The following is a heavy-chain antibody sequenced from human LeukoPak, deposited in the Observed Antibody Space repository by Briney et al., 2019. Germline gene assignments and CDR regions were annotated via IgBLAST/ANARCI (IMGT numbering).Heavy chain of an antibody. CDR2: TYYRSKWNT. Sequence: SQTLSLTCAISGDSVSTNRATWTWLRQSPSRGLEWLGRTYYRSKWNTDYAVSIRSRITINPDTSKNQFSLQLSSVTPEDTAVYYCARLVGAAWFDSWGQGTLVTVSS. D-gene: IGHD1-26*01. J-gene: IGHJ5*01. CDR3: ARLVGAAWFDS. V-gene: IGHV6-1*01. CDR1: GDSVSTNRAT.